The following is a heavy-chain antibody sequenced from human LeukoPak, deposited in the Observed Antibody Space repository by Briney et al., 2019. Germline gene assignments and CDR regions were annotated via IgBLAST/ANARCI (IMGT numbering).Heavy chain of an antibody. CDR2: ISAYNGNT. CDR1: GYTFTSYG. D-gene: IGHD5-18*01. V-gene: IGHV1-18*01. CDR3: ARDQGTRLGYSYGFGDY. J-gene: IGHJ4*02. Sequence: ASVKVSCKASGYTFTSYGISWVRQAPGQGLEWMGWISAYNGNTNYAQKLQGRVTMTTDTSTSTAYMELRSLRSDDTAVYYCARDQGTRLGYSYGFGDYWGQGTLVTVSS.